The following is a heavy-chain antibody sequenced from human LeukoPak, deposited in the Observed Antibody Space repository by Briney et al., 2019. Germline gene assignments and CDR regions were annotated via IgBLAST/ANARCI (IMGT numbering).Heavy chain of an antibody. Sequence: GASVKVSCKASGYTFTSYYMHWVRQAPGQGLEWMGIINPSGGSTSYAQKFQGRVTMTRDMSTSTVYMELSSLRSEDTAVYYCARESIRYSSGSIFDYWGQGTLVTVSS. CDR1: GYTFTSYY. CDR2: INPSGGST. J-gene: IGHJ4*02. D-gene: IGHD6-19*01. CDR3: ARESIRYSSGSIFDY. V-gene: IGHV1-46*01.